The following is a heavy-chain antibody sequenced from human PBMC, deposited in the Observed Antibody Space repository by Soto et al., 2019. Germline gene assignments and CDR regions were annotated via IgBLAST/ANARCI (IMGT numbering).Heavy chain of an antibody. V-gene: IGHV5-51*01. J-gene: IGHJ4*02. Sequence: GESLKISCKGSGYSFTSYWIGWVRQMPGKGLEWMGIIYPGDSDTRYSPSFQGQVTISADKSISTAYLQWSSLKASDTAMYYCATYYYDSSGYYYYFDYWRQGTLVTVSS. CDR1: GYSFTSYW. CDR2: IYPGDSDT. D-gene: IGHD3-22*01. CDR3: ATYYYDSSGYYYYFDY.